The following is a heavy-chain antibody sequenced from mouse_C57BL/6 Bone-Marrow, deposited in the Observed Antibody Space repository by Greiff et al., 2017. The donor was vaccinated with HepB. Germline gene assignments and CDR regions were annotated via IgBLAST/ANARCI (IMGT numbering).Heavy chain of an antibody. CDR2: IDPENGDT. CDR1: GFNIKDDY. Sequence: EVKLQESGAELVRPGASVKLSCTASGFNIKDDYMHWVKQRPEQGLEWIGWIDPENGDTEYASKFQGKATITADTSSNTAYLQLSSLTSEATAVYYCTTYYYDYDAFAYWGQETLVTVSA. V-gene: IGHV14-4*01. CDR3: TTYYYDYDAFAY. J-gene: IGHJ3*01. D-gene: IGHD2-4*01.